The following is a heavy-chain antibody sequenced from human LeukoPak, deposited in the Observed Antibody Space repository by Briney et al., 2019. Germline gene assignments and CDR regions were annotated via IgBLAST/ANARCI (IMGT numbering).Heavy chain of an antibody. CDR3: ARNVADYGDYLYYFDY. V-gene: IGHV3-30*14. J-gene: IGHJ4*02. CDR2: ISYDGSNK. D-gene: IGHD4-17*01. CDR1: GFTFSSYA. Sequence: GGSLRLSCAASGFTFSSYAMHWVRQAPGKGLEWVAVISYDGSNKYYADSVKGRFTISRDNSKNTLYLQMNSLRAEDTAVYYCARNVADYGDYLYYFDYWGQGTLVTVSS.